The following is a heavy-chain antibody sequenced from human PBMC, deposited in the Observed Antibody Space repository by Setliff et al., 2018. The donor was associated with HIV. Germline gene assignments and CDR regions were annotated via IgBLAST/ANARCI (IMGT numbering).Heavy chain of an antibody. D-gene: IGHD3-22*01. CDR1: GGSISSNSYY. Sequence: LSLTCAVSGGSISSNSYYWGWIRQPPGKGLEWIGNMYYSGSTYYNPSLKSRVTISVDTSKNQFSLKLTSVTAADTAVFYCARLSYYYDRSGYEYYFDLWGQGTLVTVSS. CDR2: MYYSGST. V-gene: IGHV4-39*01. CDR3: ARLSYYYDRSGYEYYFDL. J-gene: IGHJ4*02.